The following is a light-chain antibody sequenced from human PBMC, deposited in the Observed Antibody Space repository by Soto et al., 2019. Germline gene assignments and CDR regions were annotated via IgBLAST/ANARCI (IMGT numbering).Light chain of an antibody. CDR2: GAS. CDR1: QRVSSD. Sequence: EIVMTQSPATLSVSPGERATLSCRASQRVSSDLAWYQQKPGQAPRLLIYGASTRATGIPARFSGSGSGTEFTLTISSLQSEDFAVYYCQQYNNWHPGWTFGQGTKVEIK. CDR3: QQYNNWHPGWT. J-gene: IGKJ1*01. V-gene: IGKV3-15*01.